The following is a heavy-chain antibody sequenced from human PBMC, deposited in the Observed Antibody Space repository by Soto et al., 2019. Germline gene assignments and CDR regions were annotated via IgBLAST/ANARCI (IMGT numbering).Heavy chain of an antibody. CDR3: AKRARGGYNSPFEY. V-gene: IGHV3-23*01. J-gene: IGHJ4*02. CDR1: GFTFRSYA. D-gene: IGHD6-25*01. Sequence: EVQLLESGGGLVQPGGSLRLSCAGSGFTFRSYAMNWVRQAPGKGLEGVSDISGSGDKTYYADSVKGRFTISRDNPKNTLYQQINGLGDEEPEIYCCAKRARGGYNSPFEYWGQGFLVTASS. CDR2: ISGSGDKT.